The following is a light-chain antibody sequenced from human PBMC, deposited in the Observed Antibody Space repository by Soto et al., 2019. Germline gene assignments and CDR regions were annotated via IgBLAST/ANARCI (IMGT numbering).Light chain of an antibody. CDR1: QSVSSN. V-gene: IGKV3-15*01. CDR2: GAS. J-gene: IGKJ2*01. Sequence: EIVMTQSPATLSVSPGERATLSCRASQSVSSNVAWYQQKPGQAPTLLIYGASTRATGIPARFSGSGSGTEFTHTISSLQSEDFAVYYCQQYNNWPPMYTFGQGTKLEIK. CDR3: QQYNNWPPMYT.